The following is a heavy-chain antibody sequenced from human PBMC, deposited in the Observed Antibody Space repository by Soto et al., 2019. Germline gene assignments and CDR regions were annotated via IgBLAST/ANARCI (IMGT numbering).Heavy chain of an antibody. CDR3: ARDGDYYDSSGYFLRDAFDI. Sequence: QVQLVESGGGLVKPGGSLTLSCAASGFTFSDYYMSWIRQAPGKGLGWVSYISSSGSTITYADSVKGRFTISRDNAKKSLYLQMNSVRAEDTAVYYCARDGDYYDSSGYFLRDAFDIWGQGTMVTVSS. J-gene: IGHJ3*02. CDR2: ISSSGSTI. D-gene: IGHD3-22*01. CDR1: GFTFSDYY. V-gene: IGHV3-11*01.